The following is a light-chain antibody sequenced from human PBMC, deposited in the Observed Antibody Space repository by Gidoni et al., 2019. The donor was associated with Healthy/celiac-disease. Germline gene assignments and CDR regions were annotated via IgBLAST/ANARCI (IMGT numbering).Light chain of an antibody. CDR2: EGS. CDR3: CSYAGSSTLV. V-gene: IGLV2-23*01. Sequence: QSAPPQPASVSASPGPSITIPCTGTSSNVGNFNLVSWYQRPPGNAPTLMIYEGSKRPSGGSNRLSGSKSGNTASLTISGLQAEDEADYYCCSYAGSSTLVFGGGTKLTVL. J-gene: IGLJ2*01. CDR1: SSNVGNFNL.